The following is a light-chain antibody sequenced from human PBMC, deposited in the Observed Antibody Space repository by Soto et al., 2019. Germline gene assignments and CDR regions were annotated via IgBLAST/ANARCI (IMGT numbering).Light chain of an antibody. V-gene: IGKV3-11*01. CDR2: DAS. CDR1: QSVSSS. Sequence: EIVLTQSPDTLSLSPGERATLSCRASQSVSSSLAWYQQKPGQAPRLLIYDASNRATGIPARFSGSGSGTDFTPTISSLEPEDFAVYYCQQRSNWPPEVTFGPGTILDIK. CDR3: QQRSNWPPEVT. J-gene: IGKJ3*01.